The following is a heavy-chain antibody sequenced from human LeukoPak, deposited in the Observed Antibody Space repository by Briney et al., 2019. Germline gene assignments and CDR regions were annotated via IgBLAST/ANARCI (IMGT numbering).Heavy chain of an antibody. Sequence: GGSLRLSCQASGFIFTSHEMAWVRQAPGAGLEWISYISSWGNTINYAHSVRGRFTISRDDAKGSLYLQLNSLRTEDTAIYYCAGGPQYGGSFVYWGQGTLVTVSS. D-gene: IGHD1-26*01. V-gene: IGHV3-48*03. CDR1: GFIFTSHE. CDR2: ISSWGNTI. J-gene: IGHJ4*02. CDR3: AGGPQYGGSFVY.